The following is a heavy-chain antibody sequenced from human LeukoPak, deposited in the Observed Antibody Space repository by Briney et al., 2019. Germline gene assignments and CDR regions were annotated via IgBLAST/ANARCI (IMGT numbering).Heavy chain of an antibody. D-gene: IGHD3-10*01. CDR3: AREEDHYYGSGRPPGY. CDR1: GFTFSSYE. V-gene: IGHV3-48*03. J-gene: IGHJ4*02. Sequence: GGSLRLSCAASGFTFSSYEMNWVRQAPGKGLECVSYISGSGSTIHYADSVKGRFTISRDNAKNLLYLQMNSLRAEDTAVYYCAREEDHYYGSGRPPGYWGRGTLVTVSS. CDR2: ISGSGSTI.